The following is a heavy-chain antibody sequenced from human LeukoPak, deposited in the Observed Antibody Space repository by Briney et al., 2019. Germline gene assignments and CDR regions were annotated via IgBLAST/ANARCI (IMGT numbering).Heavy chain of an antibody. V-gene: IGHV4-59*08. CDR2: MSKSGKT. CDR3: ARQGGRHFDY. Sequence: SETLSLTCTVSGGSVSNYFWSWIRQPPEKGLEWIGYMSKSGKTNYNPSLKSRVSILGDTSKNEISLKLSSVTAADTAVYYCARQGGRHFDYWGQGTLVTVSS. D-gene: IGHD2-15*01. CDR1: GGSVSNYF. J-gene: IGHJ4*02.